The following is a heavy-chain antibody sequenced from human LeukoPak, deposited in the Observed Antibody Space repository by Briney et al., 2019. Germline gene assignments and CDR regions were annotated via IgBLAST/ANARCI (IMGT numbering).Heavy chain of an antibody. V-gene: IGHV3-30*18. CDR2: ISYDGSNK. CDR1: GFTFSSYG. J-gene: IGHJ4*02. D-gene: IGHD3-22*01. Sequence: PGRSLRLSCAASGFTFSSYGMHWVRQAPGKGLEWVAVISYDGSNKYYADFVKGRFTISRDNSKNTLYLQMNSLRAEDTAVFYCAKDHAYYYYDSSGYYDYWGQGTLVTVSS. CDR3: AKDHAYYYYDSSGYYDY.